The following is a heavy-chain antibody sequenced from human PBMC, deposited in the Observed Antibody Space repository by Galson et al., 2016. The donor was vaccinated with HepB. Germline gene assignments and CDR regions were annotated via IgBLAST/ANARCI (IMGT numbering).Heavy chain of an antibody. V-gene: IGHV4-59*01. CDR1: GGSLNDYY. D-gene: IGHD5-12*01. Sequence: SETLSLTCTVSGGSLNDYYWSWLRQPPGKGLQWIGYVYHSGHTKYNPSLKSRVTMSVDPSKSQSTLKMTSVTAADTAVYYCARPTSSGYGDAFDVWGQGTVVTVSS. CDR2: VYHSGHT. CDR3: ARPTSSGYGDAFDV. J-gene: IGHJ3*01.